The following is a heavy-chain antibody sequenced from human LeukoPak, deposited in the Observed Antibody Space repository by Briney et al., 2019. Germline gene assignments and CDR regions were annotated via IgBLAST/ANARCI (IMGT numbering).Heavy chain of an antibody. CDR2: IYYSGST. CDR1: GGSISSSSYY. V-gene: IGHV4-39*01. CDR3: ALQGYCSSTSCLN. D-gene: IGHD2-2*01. Sequence: SETLFLTCTVSGGSISSSSYYWGWIRQPPGKGLEWIGSIYYSGSTYYNPSLKSRVTISVDTSKNQFSLKLSSVTAADTAVYYCALQGYCSSTSCLNWGQGTLVTVSS. J-gene: IGHJ4*02.